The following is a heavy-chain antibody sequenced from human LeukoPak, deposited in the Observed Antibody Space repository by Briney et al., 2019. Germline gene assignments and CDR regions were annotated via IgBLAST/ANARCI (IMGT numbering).Heavy chain of an antibody. D-gene: IGHD1-1*01. Sequence: GGSLTLSCAASGFPFGNYWMHWLRQAPGKGLVWVSRIHSDAIDTGYADSVKARFTISRDNAKNTLYLQMNSLRAEDTAVYYCARDAYNWNDGWLDPWGQGTLVTVSS. J-gene: IGHJ5*02. V-gene: IGHV3-74*01. CDR1: GFPFGNYW. CDR3: ARDAYNWNDGWLDP. CDR2: IHSDAIDT.